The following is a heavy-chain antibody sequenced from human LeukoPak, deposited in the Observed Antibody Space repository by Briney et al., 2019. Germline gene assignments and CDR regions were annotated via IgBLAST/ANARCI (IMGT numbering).Heavy chain of an antibody. J-gene: IGHJ5*02. V-gene: IGHV5-51*01. D-gene: IGHD2-2*01. CDR3: AITISNWFDP. CDR1: GYSFTSYW. CDR2: IYPGDSDT. Sequence: GESLKISCNGSGYSFTSYWIGWVRQMPGKGLEWMGIIYPGDSDTRYSPSFQGQVTISADNSISTAYLQWSSLRASDTAMYYCAITISNWFDPWGQGTLVTVSS.